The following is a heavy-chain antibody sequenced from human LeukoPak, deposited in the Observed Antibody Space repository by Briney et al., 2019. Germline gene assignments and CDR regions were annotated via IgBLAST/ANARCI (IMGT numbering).Heavy chain of an antibody. V-gene: IGHV3-23*01. J-gene: IGHJ3*02. CDR2: ITGSGATT. Sequence: QPGGSLRLPCAASGVTFSSYDMNWVRQAPGKGLEWVSAITGSGATTYYADSVKGRFTISRDNSKNTLYLQMNSLRVEDTAVYYCAKADLTTADRDAFDIWGQGTVVTVSS. CDR3: AKADLTTADRDAFDI. D-gene: IGHD2-21*02. CDR1: GVTFSSYD.